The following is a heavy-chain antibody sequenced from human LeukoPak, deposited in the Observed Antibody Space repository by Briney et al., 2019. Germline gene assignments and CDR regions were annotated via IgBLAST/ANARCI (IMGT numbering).Heavy chain of an antibody. CDR1: GGSISSYY. CDR3: ARLFGRSPDY. J-gene: IGHJ4*02. Sequence: SETLSLTCTVSGGSISSYYWSWIRLPPGKELEWIGYIYYSGSTNYNPSLKSRVTISVDTSKNQFSLKLSSVTAADTAVYYCARLFGRSPDYWGQGSLVTVSS. D-gene: IGHD3-3*01. V-gene: IGHV4-59*01. CDR2: IYYSGST.